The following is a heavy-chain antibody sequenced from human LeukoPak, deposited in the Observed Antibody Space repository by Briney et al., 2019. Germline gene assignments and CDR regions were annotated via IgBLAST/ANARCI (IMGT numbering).Heavy chain of an antibody. J-gene: IGHJ4*02. D-gene: IGHD3-22*01. CDR1: GFTFSSYN. CDR3: ARDRYYYDSRGYSLDY. CDR2: ISSSSGYI. V-gene: IGHV3-21*01. Sequence: PGGSLRLSCAASGFTFSSYNMNWVRQAPGKGLERVSSISSSSGYIYYADSVKGRFTISRDNAKNSLYLQMNSLKAEDTAVYYCARDRYYYDSRGYSLDYWGQGTPVTVSS.